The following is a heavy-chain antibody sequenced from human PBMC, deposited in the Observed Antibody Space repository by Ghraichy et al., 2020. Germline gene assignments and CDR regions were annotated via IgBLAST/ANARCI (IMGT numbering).Heavy chain of an antibody. V-gene: IGHV3-7*01. J-gene: IGHJ4*02. CDR1: GFTFSGYW. CDR3: ARDLGSGWYFDY. Sequence: ETLSLTCAASGFTFSGYWMSWVRQAPGKGLEWVANIKKDGSEKYYVDSVKGRFTISRDNAKTSLYLQMNSLRAEDTAVYYCARDLGSGWYFDYCGQGTLGTVSS. D-gene: IGHD6-19*01. CDR2: IKKDGSEK.